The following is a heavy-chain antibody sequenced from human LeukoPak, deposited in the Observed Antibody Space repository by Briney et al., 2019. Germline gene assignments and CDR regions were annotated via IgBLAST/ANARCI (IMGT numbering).Heavy chain of an antibody. Sequence: PSQTLSLTCAVSGGSMSSGGYSWSWIRQPPGKGLEWIGYIYYSGSTYYNPSLKSRVTISVDTSKNQFSLKLSSVTAADTAVYYCARSSSSYYYYYMDVWGKGTTATISS. CDR3: ARSSSSYYYYYMDV. J-gene: IGHJ6*03. CDR1: GGSMSSGGYS. D-gene: IGHD6-6*01. CDR2: IYYSGST. V-gene: IGHV4-30-4*07.